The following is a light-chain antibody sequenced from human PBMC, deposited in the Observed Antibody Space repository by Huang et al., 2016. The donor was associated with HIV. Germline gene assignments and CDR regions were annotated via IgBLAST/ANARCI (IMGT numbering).Light chain of an antibody. V-gene: IGKV3-15*01. CDR3: QHYHDWPPLA. CDR2: GAS. J-gene: IGKJ4*01. CDR1: QNIRTN. Sequence: EIVMTQSPATLSVSPGERATLSCRASQNIRTNVAWYQQKRGQPPRLLIYGASTRAAGIPARFSVSGSGTEFTLILTSLQSEDFAVCYCQHYHDWPPLAFGGGTKVEIK.